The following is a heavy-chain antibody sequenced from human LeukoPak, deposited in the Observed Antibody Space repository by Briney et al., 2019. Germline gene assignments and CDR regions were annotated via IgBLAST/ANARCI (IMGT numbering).Heavy chain of an antibody. Sequence: GGSLRLSCAASGFNFNDAAMTWVRQAPGKGLVWVSRIKSDGSGTTYADSVKGRFTISRDNAKNTLYLQMNSLRAEDTAVYFCAREFRKPSTGDWGQGTLVTVSS. J-gene: IGHJ4*02. D-gene: IGHD1-14*01. V-gene: IGHV3-74*01. CDR3: AREFRKPSTGD. CDR1: GFNFNDAA. CDR2: IKSDGSGT.